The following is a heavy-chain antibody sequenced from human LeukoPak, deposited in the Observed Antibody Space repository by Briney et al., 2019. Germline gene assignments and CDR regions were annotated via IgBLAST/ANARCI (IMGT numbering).Heavy chain of an antibody. CDR2: IYSGGST. D-gene: IGHD1-26*01. CDR1: GFTVSSNY. V-gene: IGHV3-53*01. J-gene: IGHJ4*02. CDR3: ARFRSTSGSYPLDY. Sequence: PGGSLRLSCAASGFTVSSNYMSWVRQAPGKGLEWVSVIYSGGSTYYADSVKGRFTMSRDNSKNTLYLQMNSLRAEDTAVYYCARFRSTSGSYPLDYWGQGTLVAVSS.